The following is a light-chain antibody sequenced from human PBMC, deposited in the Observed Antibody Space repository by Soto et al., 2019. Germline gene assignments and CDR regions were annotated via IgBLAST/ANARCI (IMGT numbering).Light chain of an antibody. CDR2: DAS. Sequence: EIVLTQSPATLSLSPGERATLSCRASQSVSSYLAWYQQKPGQAPRLLIYDASNRATGIPARFSGSGSETDFTLTISSLEPEDFAVYYCQQRSNWLTFGGGTRWIS. V-gene: IGKV3-11*01. J-gene: IGKJ4*01. CDR1: QSVSSY. CDR3: QQRSNWLT.